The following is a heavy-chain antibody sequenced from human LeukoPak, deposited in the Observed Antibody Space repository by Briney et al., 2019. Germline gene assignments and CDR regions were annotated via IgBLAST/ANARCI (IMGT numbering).Heavy chain of an antibody. CDR3: ARSDIVATIRTVDFDY. J-gene: IGHJ4*02. Sequence: GGSLRLSCAASGFTFSSYRMNWVRQAPGKGLEWVSSISSSSSYIYYADSVKGRFTISRDNAKNSLYLQMNSLRAEDTAVYYCARSDIVATIRTVDFDYWGQGTLVTVSS. V-gene: IGHV3-21*01. CDR1: GFTFSSYR. CDR2: ISSSSSYI. D-gene: IGHD5-12*01.